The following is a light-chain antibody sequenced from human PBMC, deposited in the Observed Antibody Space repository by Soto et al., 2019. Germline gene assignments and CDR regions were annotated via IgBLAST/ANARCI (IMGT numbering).Light chain of an antibody. V-gene: IGKV3-20*01. J-gene: IGKJ1*01. CDR1: QSVSSSY. CDR2: GAS. Sequence: EIELTQSPGTLSLSPGERATLSCRASQSVSSSYLAWYQQKPGQAPRLLIYGASSRATGIPDRFSGSGSGTDFTLTIIRLEPEDFAVYYCQQYGSSLPWTFGQGTKVEIK. CDR3: QQYGSSLPWT.